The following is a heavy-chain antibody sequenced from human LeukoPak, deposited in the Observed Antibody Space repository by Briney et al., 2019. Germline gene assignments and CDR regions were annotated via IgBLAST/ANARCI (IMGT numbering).Heavy chain of an antibody. CDR1: GFTFSSYA. CDR3: AKGSVLLWFGELVSDAFGI. D-gene: IGHD3-10*01. CDR2: ISGSGGST. V-gene: IGHV3-23*01. Sequence: GGSLRLSCAASGFTFSSYAMSWVRHAPGKGLEWVSAISGSGGSTYYADSVKGRFTISRDNSKNTLYLQMNSLRAEDTAVYYCAKGSVLLWFGELVSDAFGIWGQGTMVTVSS. J-gene: IGHJ3*02.